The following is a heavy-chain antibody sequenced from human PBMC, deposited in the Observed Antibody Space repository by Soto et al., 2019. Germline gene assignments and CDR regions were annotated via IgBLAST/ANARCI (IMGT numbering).Heavy chain of an antibody. CDR2: IWYDGSNK. Sequence: GGSLRLSCAASGFTFSSYGMHWVRQAPGKGLEWVAVIWYDGSNKYYADSVKGRFTISRDNTKNTLYLQMNSLRAEDTAVYYCAREVEGTPLSPTMVRGVTNDYWGQGTLVTVSS. J-gene: IGHJ4*02. CDR3: AREVEGTPLSPTMVRGVTNDY. D-gene: IGHD3-10*01. V-gene: IGHV3-33*01. CDR1: GFTFSSYG.